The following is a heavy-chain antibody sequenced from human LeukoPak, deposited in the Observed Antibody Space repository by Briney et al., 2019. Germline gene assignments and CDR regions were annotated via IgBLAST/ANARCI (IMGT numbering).Heavy chain of an antibody. Sequence: GGSLRLSCAASGFTVSSNYMSWVRQAPGKGLEWVSVIYSGGSTYYADSVKGRFTISRDNSKNTLYLQMNSLRAEDTAVYYCARDLWRDTMVRGVTHYYYMDVWGKGTTVTISS. CDR2: IYSGGST. CDR1: GFTVSSNY. J-gene: IGHJ6*03. V-gene: IGHV3-66*01. D-gene: IGHD3-10*01. CDR3: ARDLWRDTMVRGVTHYYYMDV.